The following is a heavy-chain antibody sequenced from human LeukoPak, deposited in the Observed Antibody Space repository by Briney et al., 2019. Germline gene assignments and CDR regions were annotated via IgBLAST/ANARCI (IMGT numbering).Heavy chain of an antibody. D-gene: IGHD2-2*01. J-gene: IGHJ4*02. V-gene: IGHV4-34*01. CDR3: VRIKPGYCSSTSCPNFDY. CDR2: INHSGST. Sequence: SETLSLTCAVYGGSFSGYYWSWIRQPPGKGLEWIGEINHSGSTNYNPSLKSRVTISVDTSKNQFSLKLSSVTAADTAVYYCVRIKPGYCSSTSCPNFDYWGQGTLVTVSS. CDR1: GGSFSGYY.